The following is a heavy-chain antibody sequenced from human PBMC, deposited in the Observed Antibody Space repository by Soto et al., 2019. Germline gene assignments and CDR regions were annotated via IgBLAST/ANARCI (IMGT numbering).Heavy chain of an antibody. CDR3: ARTNYYDSSGYYYPFDY. J-gene: IGHJ4*02. D-gene: IGHD3-22*01. CDR1: GFTFSSYA. CDR2: ISSNGGST. Sequence: GGSLRLSCAASGFTFSSYAMHWVRQAPGKGLEYVSAISSNGGSTYYANSVKGRFTISRDNSKNTLYLQMGSLRAEDMAVYYCARTNYYDSSGYYYPFDYWGQGTLVTVSS. V-gene: IGHV3-64*01.